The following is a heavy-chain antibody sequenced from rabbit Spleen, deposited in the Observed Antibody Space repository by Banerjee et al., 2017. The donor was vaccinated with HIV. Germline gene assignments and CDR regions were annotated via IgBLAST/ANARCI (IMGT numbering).Heavy chain of an antibody. Sequence: QLKESGGGLVQPGGSLKLSCKASGFTLNTYWMNWVRQAPGKGLEWIGYIDPIFGTTDYASWVNGRFTISSDNAQNTVDLQLNSLTVADTATYFCAKRGVSGFALWGPGTLVTVS. D-gene: IGHD1-1*01. CDR2: IDPIFGTT. V-gene: IGHV1S7*01. J-gene: IGHJ3*01. CDR3: AKRGVSGFAL. CDR1: GFTLNTYW.